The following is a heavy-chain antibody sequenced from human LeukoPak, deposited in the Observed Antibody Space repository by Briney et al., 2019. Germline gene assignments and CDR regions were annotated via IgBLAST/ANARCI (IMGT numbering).Heavy chain of an antibody. Sequence: SGGSLRLSCAASGFTVSSNYMSWVRQAPGKGLEWVSVIYSGGNTYYADSVKGRFTISRDNSKNTLYLQMNSLRAEDTAVYYCARLLKRQLWFSYFDYWGQGTLVTVSS. J-gene: IGHJ4*02. D-gene: IGHD5-18*01. V-gene: IGHV3-53*01. CDR1: GFTVSSNY. CDR3: ARLLKRQLWFSYFDY. CDR2: IYSGGNT.